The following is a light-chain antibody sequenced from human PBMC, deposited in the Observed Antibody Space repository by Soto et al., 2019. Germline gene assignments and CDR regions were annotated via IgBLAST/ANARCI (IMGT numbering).Light chain of an antibody. CDR3: KSYAGSNNYV. CDR2: EVV. Sequence: QSVLTQPPSASGSPGQSVTISCTGTKNDIGVYDFVSWYQHHPGKAPRLIIYEVVQRPSGVPDRFSGSKSGNTASLTVSGLQAADEAAYFCKSYAGSNNYVLGSGTKVT. CDR1: KNDIGVYDF. V-gene: IGLV2-8*01. J-gene: IGLJ1*01.